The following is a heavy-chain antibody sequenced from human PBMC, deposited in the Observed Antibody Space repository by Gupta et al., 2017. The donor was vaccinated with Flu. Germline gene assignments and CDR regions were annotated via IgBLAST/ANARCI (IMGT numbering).Heavy chain of an antibody. Sequence: EVQLLQSGGGHVQPGGSLRLSCAASGFNFCRYEMTWVRQAPGKGLEWVATVTSSSGTLYYADSVKGRFIISRDNAKNSLYLQMTSLRVDDTAMYFCARGDTMVRAVQDFWGQGALVTVSS. CDR1: GFNFCRYE. D-gene: IGHD3-10*01. CDR2: VTSSSGTL. V-gene: IGHV3-48*03. CDR3: ARGDTMVRAVQDF. J-gene: IGHJ4*02.